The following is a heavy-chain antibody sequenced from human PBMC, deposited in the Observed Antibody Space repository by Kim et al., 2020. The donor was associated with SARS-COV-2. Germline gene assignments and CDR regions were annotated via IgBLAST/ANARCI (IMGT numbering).Heavy chain of an antibody. D-gene: IGHD3-10*01. V-gene: IGHV1-3*01. J-gene: IGHJ5*02. CDR3: AKSYGSGSSNWFDP. Sequence: SQKFQGRVTITRDTSASTAYLELSSLRSEDTAVYYCAKSYGSGSSNWFDPWGQGTLVTVSS.